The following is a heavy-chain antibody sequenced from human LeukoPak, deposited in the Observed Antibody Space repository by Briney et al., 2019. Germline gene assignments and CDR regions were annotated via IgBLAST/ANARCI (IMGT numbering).Heavy chain of an antibody. V-gene: IGHV4-59*01. CDR3: ARCSSTSCYYVY. Sequence: SETLSLTCTVSGGSISSYYWSWIRQPPGKGLEWIGYIYYSGSTNYNPSPKSRVTISVDPSKNQFSLKMSSVTAADTAVYYCARCSSTSCYYVYWGQGTLVTVSS. CDR2: IYYSGST. CDR1: GGSISSYY. D-gene: IGHD2-2*01. J-gene: IGHJ4*02.